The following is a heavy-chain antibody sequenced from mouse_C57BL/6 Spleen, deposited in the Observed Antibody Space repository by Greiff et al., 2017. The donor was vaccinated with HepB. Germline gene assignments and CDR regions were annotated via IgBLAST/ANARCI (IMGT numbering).Heavy chain of an antibody. D-gene: IGHD1-1*01. CDR2: IYPGDGDT. CDR1: GYAFSSSW. V-gene: IGHV1-82*01. Sequence: QVQLQQSGPELVKPGASVKISCKASGYAFSSSWMNWVKQRPGKGLEWIGRIYPGDGDTNYNGKFKGKATLTADKSSSTAYMQLSSLTSEDSAVYFCASPDYYGSSYFDYWGQGTTLTVSS. CDR3: ASPDYYGSSYFDY. J-gene: IGHJ2*01.